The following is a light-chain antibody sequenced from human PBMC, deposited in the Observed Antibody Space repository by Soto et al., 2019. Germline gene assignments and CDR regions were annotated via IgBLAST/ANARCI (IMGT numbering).Light chain of an antibody. V-gene: IGKV3D-15*01. CDR2: DAS. Sequence: EIVLTQSPGTLSLSPGERATLSCRAGQSVSSSYLAWYQQKPGQAPRLLIYDASNRATGIPARFSGSGSGTEFTLTISSLQSEDFAVYYCQQYNNWPPITFGQGTRLEIK. CDR3: QQYNNWPPIT. CDR1: QSVSSSY. J-gene: IGKJ5*01.